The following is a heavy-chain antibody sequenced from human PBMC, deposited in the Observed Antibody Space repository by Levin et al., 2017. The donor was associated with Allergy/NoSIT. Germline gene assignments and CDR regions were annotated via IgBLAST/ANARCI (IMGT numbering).Heavy chain of an antibody. Sequence: SPTLSLTCAVYGGSFSNYYWSWIRQAPGKGLEWIGEINHSGSTNYNPSLKSRVTIAVDTSKNHFSLKLNSVTAADTAVFYCARGPPVDYYDRSGFYYPFDRWGQGTLVTVSS. CDR1: GGSFSNYY. J-gene: IGHJ4*02. CDR2: INHSGST. V-gene: IGHV4-34*01. D-gene: IGHD3-22*01. CDR3: ARGPPVDYYDRSGFYYPFDR.